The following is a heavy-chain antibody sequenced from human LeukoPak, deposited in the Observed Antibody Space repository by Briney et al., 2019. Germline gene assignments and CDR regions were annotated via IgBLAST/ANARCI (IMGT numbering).Heavy chain of an antibody. CDR3: AKDGEYSSSWSPGDYYMDV. V-gene: IGHV3-30*02. D-gene: IGHD6-6*01. Sequence: GGSLRLSCAASGFTFSSYGMHWVRQAPGKGLEWVAVIWYGGSNKYYADSVKGRFTISRDNSKNTLYLQMNSLRTEDTAVYYCAKDGEYSSSWSPGDYYMDVWGKGTTVTVSS. J-gene: IGHJ6*03. CDR2: IWYGGSNK. CDR1: GFTFSSYG.